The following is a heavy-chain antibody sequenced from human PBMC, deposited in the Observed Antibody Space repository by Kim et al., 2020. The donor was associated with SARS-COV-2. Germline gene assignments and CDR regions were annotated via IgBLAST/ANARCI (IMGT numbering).Heavy chain of an antibody. CDR1: GFTFSSYS. CDR2: ISSSSSTI. D-gene: IGHD3-10*01. J-gene: IGHJ6*01. Sequence: GGSMRLSCAASGFTFSSYSMNWVRQAPGKGLEWVSYISSSSSTIYYADSVKGRFTISRDNAKNSLSLQMNSLRDEDTAVYYCARDRYYYGSGSYGGYYY. CDR3: ARDRYYYGSGSYGGYYY. V-gene: IGHV3-48*02.